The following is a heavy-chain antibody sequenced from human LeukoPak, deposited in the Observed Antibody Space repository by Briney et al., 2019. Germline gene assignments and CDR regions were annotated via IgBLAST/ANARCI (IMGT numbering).Heavy chain of an antibody. CDR2: ISGSSRHK. V-gene: IGHV3-21*04. CDR3: ARVIRAAPGKGYFDY. D-gene: IGHD6-13*01. Sequence: PGGSLRLSCAASGFTFSSYTMNWVRQAPGKGLEWVSSISGSSRHKYYADSVKGRFTISRDSSKNTLYLQMNSLRAEDTAIYYCARVIRAAPGKGYFDYWGQGTLVTVSS. J-gene: IGHJ4*02. CDR1: GFTFSSYT.